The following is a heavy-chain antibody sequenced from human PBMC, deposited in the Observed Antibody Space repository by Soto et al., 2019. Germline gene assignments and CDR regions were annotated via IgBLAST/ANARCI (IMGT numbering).Heavy chain of an antibody. CDR2: ISYDGSNK. Sequence: GGSLRLSCAASGFTFSSYGMHWVRQAPGKGLEWVAVISYDGSNKYYVDSVKGRFTISRDNSKNTLYLQMNSLRAEDTAVYYCAKSDFDYWGQGTLVTVSS. J-gene: IGHJ4*02. CDR3: AKSDFDY. V-gene: IGHV3-30*18. CDR1: GFTFSSYG.